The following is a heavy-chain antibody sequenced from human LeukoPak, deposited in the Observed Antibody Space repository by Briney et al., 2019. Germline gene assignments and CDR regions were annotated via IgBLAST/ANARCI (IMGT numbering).Heavy chain of an antibody. CDR1: GGTFSSYA. V-gene: IGHV1-69*05. J-gene: IGHJ4*02. CDR2: IIPIFGTA. D-gene: IGHD5-24*01. Sequence: ASVKVSCKASGGTFSSYAISWVRQAPGQGLEWMGRIIPIFGTANYAQKFQGRVTITTDESTSTAYMELSSLRSEDTAVYYCAGDLSLGDGYNTFGYWGQGTLVTVSS. CDR3: AGDLSLGDGYNTFGY.